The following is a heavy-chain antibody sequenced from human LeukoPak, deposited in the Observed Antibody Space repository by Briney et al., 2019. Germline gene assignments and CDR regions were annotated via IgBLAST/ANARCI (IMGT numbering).Heavy chain of an antibody. V-gene: IGHV3-7*01. CDR1: GFTFSSSW. D-gene: IGHD4-23*01. CDR3: ARVRRWYRSHYYYYMDV. J-gene: IGHJ6*03. CDR2: IKEDGSEK. Sequence: GGSLRLSCAASGFTFSSSWMSWVRQAPGKGLEWVANIKEDGSEKYYVDAVKGRFTISRDNAKNSLYLQMNSLSAEDTAVYYCARVRRWYRSHYYYYMDVWGKGTTVIISS.